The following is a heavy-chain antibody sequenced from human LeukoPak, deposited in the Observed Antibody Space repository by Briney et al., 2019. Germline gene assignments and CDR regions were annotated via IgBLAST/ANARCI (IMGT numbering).Heavy chain of an antibody. Sequence: GGSLRLSCAAFGFTFDDYAMHWVRQAPGKSLEWVSGISWNSGSIGYADSVRGRFTISRDNAKNSLYLQMNSLRAEDMALYYCTKAYSSSWYEGLDYWGQGTLVTVSS. J-gene: IGHJ4*02. CDR3: TKAYSSSWYEGLDY. CDR1: GFTFDDYA. V-gene: IGHV3-9*03. CDR2: ISWNSGSI. D-gene: IGHD6-13*01.